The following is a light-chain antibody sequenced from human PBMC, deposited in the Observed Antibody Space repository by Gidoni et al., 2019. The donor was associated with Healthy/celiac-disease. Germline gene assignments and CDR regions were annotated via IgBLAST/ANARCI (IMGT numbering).Light chain of an antibody. V-gene: IGKV1-39*01. CDR3: QQSYSTRWT. CDR2: AAS. Sequence: DIQTTQSPSSLSASVGDRVTITCRASQSISSYLNWYQQKPGNAPKLLIYAASSLQSGVPSRLSGSGSGTDFTLTISSLQPEDFATYYCQQSYSTRWTFGQGTKVEIK. CDR1: QSISSY. J-gene: IGKJ1*01.